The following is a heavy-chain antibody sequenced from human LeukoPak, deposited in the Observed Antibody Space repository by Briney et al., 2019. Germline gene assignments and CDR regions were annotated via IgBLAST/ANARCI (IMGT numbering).Heavy chain of an antibody. D-gene: IGHD1-26*01. CDR3: ARDGYASGSYYDY. CDR2: INHSGST. J-gene: IGHJ4*02. CDR1: GGSFSGYY. V-gene: IGHV4-34*01. Sequence: SETLSLTCAVYGGSFSGYYWSWIRQPPGKGLEWIGEINHSGSTNYNPSLKSRVTISVDTSKYQFSLKLSSVTAADTAVYYCARDGYASGSYYDYWGQGTLVTVSS.